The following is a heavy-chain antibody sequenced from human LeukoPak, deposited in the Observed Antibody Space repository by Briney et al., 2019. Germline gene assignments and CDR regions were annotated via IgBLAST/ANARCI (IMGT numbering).Heavy chain of an antibody. V-gene: IGHV4-4*07. CDR3: ARSSGRYDAFDI. CDR1: GGSISSYY. D-gene: IGHD3-22*01. Sequence: SETLSLTCTVSGGSISSYYWNWIRQPAGKGLEWIGHIYTSGSTYYNPSLKSRVTISVDTSKNQFSLKLSSVTAADTAVYYCARSSGRYDAFDIWGQGTMVTVSS. CDR2: IYTSGST. J-gene: IGHJ3*02.